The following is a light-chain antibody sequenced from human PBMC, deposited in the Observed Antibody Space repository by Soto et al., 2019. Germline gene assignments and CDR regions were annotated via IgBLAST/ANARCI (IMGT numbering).Light chain of an antibody. J-gene: IGKJ2*01. V-gene: IGKV1-5*01. CDR1: QGVDNW. CDR3: QQHHSYPYT. Sequence: DIPMTQSPPTLSASIGDRVTITCRTSQGVDNWLAWYQQKPGKAPKLLIYDASSLESGVPSRFSGSGSGTDFTLTIRSLQPDDFGTYYCQQHHSYPYTFGQGTELQIK. CDR2: DAS.